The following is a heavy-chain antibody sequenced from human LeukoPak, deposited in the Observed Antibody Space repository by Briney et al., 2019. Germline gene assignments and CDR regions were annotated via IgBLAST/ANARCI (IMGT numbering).Heavy chain of an antibody. CDR2: IISSSSYI. D-gene: IGHD1-26*01. CDR1: GFTFSSYS. CDR3: ARDRVVGATTG. Sequence: GGSLRLSCAASGFTFSSYSMNWVRQAPGKGLEWVSSIISSSSYIYYADSVKGRFTISRDNAKNSLYLQMNSLRAEDTAVYYCARDRVVGATTGWGQGTLVTVSS. J-gene: IGHJ4*02. V-gene: IGHV3-21*01.